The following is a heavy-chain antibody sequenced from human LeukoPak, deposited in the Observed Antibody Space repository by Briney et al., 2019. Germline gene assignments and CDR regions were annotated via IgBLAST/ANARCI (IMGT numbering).Heavy chain of an antibody. V-gene: IGHV4-39*07. D-gene: IGHD3-10*01. J-gene: IGHJ4*02. CDR3: ARVMVRGVTIDY. CDR2: IYYSGST. Sequence: SETLSLTCTVSGGSISSSSYYWGWIRQPPGKELEWIGSIYYSGSTYYNPSLKSRVTISVDTSKNQFSLKLSSVTAADTAVYYCARVMVRGVTIDYWGQGTLVTVSS. CDR1: GGSISSSSYY.